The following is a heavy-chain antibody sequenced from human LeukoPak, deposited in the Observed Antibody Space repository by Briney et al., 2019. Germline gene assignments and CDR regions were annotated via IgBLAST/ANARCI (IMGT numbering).Heavy chain of an antibody. CDR3: ARPGGLYYDSSGHAFDI. CDR2: IRYDGSNK. V-gene: IGHV3-30*02. Sequence: GGSLRLSCAASGFTFSSYGMHWVRQAPGKGLEWVAFIRYDGSNKYYADSVKGRFTISRDNAKNSLYLQMNSLRAEDTAVYYCARPGGLYYDSSGHAFDIWGQGTMVTVSS. D-gene: IGHD3-22*01. J-gene: IGHJ3*02. CDR1: GFTFSSYG.